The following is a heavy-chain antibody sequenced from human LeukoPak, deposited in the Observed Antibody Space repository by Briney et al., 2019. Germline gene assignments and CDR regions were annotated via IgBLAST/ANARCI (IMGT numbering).Heavy chain of an antibody. CDR3: ARDISPPLITMVQGAIRYMDV. CDR2: IIPILGIA. Sequence: GVSVKVSCKASGGTFSSYAISWVRQAPGQGLEWMGRIIPILGIANYAQKFQGRVTITADKSTSTAYMELSSLRSEDTAVYYCARDISPPLITMVQGAIRYMDVWGKGTTVTVSS. D-gene: IGHD3-10*01. CDR1: GGTFSSYA. V-gene: IGHV1-69*04. J-gene: IGHJ6*03.